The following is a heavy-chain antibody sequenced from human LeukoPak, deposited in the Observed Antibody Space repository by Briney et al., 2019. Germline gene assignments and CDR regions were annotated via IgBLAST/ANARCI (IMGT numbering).Heavy chain of an antibody. Sequence: GGSLRLSCAASGFTFSSYEMNWARQAPGKGLEWVSYISSSGSTIYYADSVKGRFTISRDNAKNSLYLQMNSLRAEDTAVYYCARDMGDYYYYYMDVWGKGTTVTVSS. CDR3: ARDMGDYYYYYMDV. CDR2: ISSSGSTI. CDR1: GFTFSSYE. D-gene: IGHD3-16*01. V-gene: IGHV3-48*03. J-gene: IGHJ6*03.